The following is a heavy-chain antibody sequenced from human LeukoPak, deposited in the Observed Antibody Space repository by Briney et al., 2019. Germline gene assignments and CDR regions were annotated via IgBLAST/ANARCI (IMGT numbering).Heavy chain of an antibody. CDR3: ATYCSSTSCPHRRAFDI. J-gene: IGHJ3*02. D-gene: IGHD2-2*01. Sequence: SETLSLTCTVSGASISSGSHYWSWIRQPAGKGLEWIGRIYTSGSTKYNPSLKSRVTISVDTSNDQFSLKLNSVTAADTAVYYCATYCSSTSCPHRRAFDIWGQGTMVTVSS. CDR2: IYTSGST. CDR1: GASISSGSHY. V-gene: IGHV4-61*02.